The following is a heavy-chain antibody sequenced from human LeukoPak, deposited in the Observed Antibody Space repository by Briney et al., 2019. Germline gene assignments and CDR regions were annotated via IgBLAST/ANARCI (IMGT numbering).Heavy chain of an antibody. CDR3: ARIDGSDYGDY. D-gene: IGHD6-19*01. CDR1: GGSFSGYY. V-gene: IGHV3-21*01. Sequence: KPSETLSLTCAVYGGSFSGYYRSWIRQPPGKGLEWVSSISSSSSYIYYADSVKGRFTISRDNAKNSLYLQMNSLRAEDTAVYYCARIDGSDYGDYWGQGTLVTVSS. CDR2: ISSSSSYI. J-gene: IGHJ4*02.